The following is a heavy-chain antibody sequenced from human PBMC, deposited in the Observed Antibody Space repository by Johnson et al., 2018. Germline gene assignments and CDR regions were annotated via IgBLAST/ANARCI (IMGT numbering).Heavy chain of an antibody. Sequence: VQLVQSGGGVVQPGRSXRLSCAASGFTFSSYAMHWVRQAPGKGLEWVSAISGSGGSTYYADSVKGRFTISRDNSKNTLYLQMKSLRAEDTAVYDCARESGALRDAFDIWGQGTMVTVSS. CDR2: ISGSGGST. CDR3: ARESGALRDAFDI. V-gene: IGHV3-23*04. CDR1: GFTFSSYA. J-gene: IGHJ3*02. D-gene: IGHD4-17*01.